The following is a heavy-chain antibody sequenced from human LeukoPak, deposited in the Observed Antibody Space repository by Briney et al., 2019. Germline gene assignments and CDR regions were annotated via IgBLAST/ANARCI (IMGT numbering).Heavy chain of an antibody. Sequence: GGSLRLSCAASGFIFSDHYMSWIRQAPGKGLEWVSYISSGGSTIYYADSVKGRFTISRDNAKNSLYLQMNSLRAEDTAVYYCARDNPQFDYDILTGYMDYYYYMDVWGKGTTVTISS. CDR2: ISSGGSTI. CDR3: ARDNPQFDYDILTGYMDYYYYMDV. V-gene: IGHV3-11*01. D-gene: IGHD3-9*01. CDR1: GFIFSDHY. J-gene: IGHJ6*03.